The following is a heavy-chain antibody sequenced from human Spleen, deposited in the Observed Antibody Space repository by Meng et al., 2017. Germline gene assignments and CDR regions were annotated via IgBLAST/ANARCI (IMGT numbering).Heavy chain of an antibody. CDR3: ARVDSSGYFLDY. D-gene: IGHD3-22*01. J-gene: IGHJ4*01. Sequence: QLHLQESGPGLVKPSELLSLTCTVSGCSISSGGHFWSWILQHPGKGLEWIAYIYYSGSTYYNPSLKSRVILSVDTSKNQFSLKLSSVTAADTAVYYCARVDSSGYFLDYWGQGTLVTVSS. CDR1: GCSISSGGHF. V-gene: IGHV4-31*03. CDR2: IYYSGST.